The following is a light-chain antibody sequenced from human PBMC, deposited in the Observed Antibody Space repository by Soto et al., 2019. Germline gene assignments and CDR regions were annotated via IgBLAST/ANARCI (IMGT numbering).Light chain of an antibody. V-gene: IGKV3-15*01. Sequence: EIVMTQSPATLSVSLGERATLSCRASQSVSSNLAWYKQNPGQPPSLLIYGASARATGIPARFSGSGSGTEFTLTISSLQSEDFAVYYCQHYNNWPFTFGQGTKLEIK. CDR3: QHYNNWPFT. CDR1: QSVSSN. J-gene: IGKJ2*01. CDR2: GAS.